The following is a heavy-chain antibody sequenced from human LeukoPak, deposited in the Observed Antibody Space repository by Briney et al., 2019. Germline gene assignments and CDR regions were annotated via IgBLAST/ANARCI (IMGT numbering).Heavy chain of an antibody. CDR3: ARLAAPSGKFDY. Sequence: SETLSLTCAVYGGSFSGYYWSWIRQPPGKGLEWIGEINHSGSTNYNPSLKSRVTISVDTSKNQFSLKLSSVTAAEKAVDYCARLAAPSGKFDYWGQGTLVTVSS. CDR1: GGSFSGYY. J-gene: IGHJ4*02. D-gene: IGHD6-6*01. CDR2: INHSGST. V-gene: IGHV4-34*01.